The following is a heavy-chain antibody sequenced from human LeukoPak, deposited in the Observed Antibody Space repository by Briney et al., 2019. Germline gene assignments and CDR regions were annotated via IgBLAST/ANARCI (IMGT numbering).Heavy chain of an antibody. CDR1: GYTFIFYY. D-gene: IGHD1-14*01. CDR2: INPNSGGT. J-gene: IGHJ4*02. Sequence: ASVTVSCTASGYTFIFYYMQWVRQAPGQGLGWMGWINPNSGGTDDAQKYQGRVTMTRDRSISTAYMELSRLRSDDTAVYYCAKDHPIRSFDSWGQGTLVTVSS. CDR3: AKDHPIRSFDS. V-gene: IGHV1-2*02.